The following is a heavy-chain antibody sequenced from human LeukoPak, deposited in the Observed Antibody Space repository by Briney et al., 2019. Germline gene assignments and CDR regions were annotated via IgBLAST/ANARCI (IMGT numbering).Heavy chain of an antibody. CDR2: ISGSGGNT. Sequence: PGGSLRLSCAASGFSFNNYAMSWFRQAPGKVLEWFSEISGSGGNTDYADSVKGRFTISRDNSRDTLYLQMNSLRADDTAIYYCANKWGSAFDYWGQGTLVTVSS. CDR1: GFSFNNYA. CDR3: ANKWGSAFDY. D-gene: IGHD7-27*01. J-gene: IGHJ4*02. V-gene: IGHV3-23*01.